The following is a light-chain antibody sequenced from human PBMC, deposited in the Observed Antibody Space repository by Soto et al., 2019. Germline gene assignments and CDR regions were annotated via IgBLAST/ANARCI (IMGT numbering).Light chain of an antibody. V-gene: IGLV2-14*03. J-gene: IGLJ1*01. CDR2: GVS. CDR1: SSDVGGYNY. Sequence: QSVLTQPASVSGSPGQSITISCTGTSSDVGGYNYVSWYQQHPGKAPKLMIYGVSNRASGVSNRFYGSKSGNTASLIISRLQAEDEADYYCSSYTRTNSYVFGTGTKVTV. CDR3: SSYTRTNSYV.